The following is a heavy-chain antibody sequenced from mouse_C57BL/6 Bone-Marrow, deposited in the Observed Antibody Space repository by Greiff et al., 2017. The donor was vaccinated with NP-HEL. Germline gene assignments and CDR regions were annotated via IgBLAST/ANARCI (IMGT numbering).Heavy chain of an antibody. J-gene: IGHJ2*01. CDR1: GFSLTSYA. CDR3: ARMTTVVADYFGY. Sequence: VQGVESGPGLVAPSQSLSITCTVSGFSLTSYAISWVRQPPGKGLEWLGVIWTGGGTNYNSALKSRLSISKDNSKSQVFLKMNSLQTDDTAKYYSARMTTVVADYFGYWGQGTTLTVSS. D-gene: IGHD1-1*01. CDR2: IWTGGGT. V-gene: IGHV2-9-1*01.